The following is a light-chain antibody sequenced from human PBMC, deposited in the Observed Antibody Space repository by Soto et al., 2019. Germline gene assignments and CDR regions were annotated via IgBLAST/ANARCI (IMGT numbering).Light chain of an antibody. Sequence: QSVLTQPPSASGTPGQRATISCSGRSSNIGSNTVNWYQQLPGTAPKLLIYSNNQRPSGVPDRFSGSKSGTSASLAISGLQSEDEADYYCAAWDDSLNGFYVFGTGTKVTVL. CDR1: SSNIGSNT. J-gene: IGLJ1*01. CDR2: SNN. CDR3: AAWDDSLNGFYV. V-gene: IGLV1-44*01.